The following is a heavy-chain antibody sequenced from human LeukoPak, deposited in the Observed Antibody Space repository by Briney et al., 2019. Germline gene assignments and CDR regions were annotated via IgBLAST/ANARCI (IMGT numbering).Heavy chain of an antibody. CDR2: ISYDGSNK. CDR3: ASKTVTPPPGDY. J-gene: IGHJ4*02. D-gene: IGHD4-17*01. Sequence: PGGSLRLSCAASGFTFGSYAMHWVRQAPGKGLEWVAVISYDGSNKYYADSVKGRFTISRDNSKNTLYLQMNSLRAEDTAVYYCASKTVTPPPGDYWGQGTLVTVSS. V-gene: IGHV3-30-3*01. CDR1: GFTFGSYA.